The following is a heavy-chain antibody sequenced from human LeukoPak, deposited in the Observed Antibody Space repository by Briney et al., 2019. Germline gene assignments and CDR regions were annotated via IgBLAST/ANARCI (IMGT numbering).Heavy chain of an antibody. CDR3: ARAGAVGGIAAAGGYYFDY. J-gene: IGHJ4*02. Sequence: GSSVKVSCKASGGTFSSYAISWVRQAPGQGLEWMGGIIPIFGTANYAQKFQGRVTITADKSTSTAYMELSSLRSEDTAVYYCARAGAVGGIAAAGGYYFDYWGQGTLVTVSS. D-gene: IGHD6-13*01. CDR2: IIPIFGTA. V-gene: IGHV1-69*06. CDR1: GGTFSSYA.